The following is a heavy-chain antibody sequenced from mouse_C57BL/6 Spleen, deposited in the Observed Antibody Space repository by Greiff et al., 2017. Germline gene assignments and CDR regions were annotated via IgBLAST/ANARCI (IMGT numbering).Heavy chain of an antibody. D-gene: IGHD1-1*01. CDR3: ARKGTTVAAEGYYFDY. CDR1: GYTFTSYW. V-gene: IGHV1-52*01. CDR2: IDPSDSET. Sequence: QVQLQQPGAELVRPGSSVKLSCKASGYTFTSYWLHWVKQRPIQGLEWIGNIDPSDSETHYNQKFKDKATLTVDKSSSTAYMQLSSLTSEDSAVYYCARKGTTVAAEGYYFDYGGQGTTLTVSS. J-gene: IGHJ2*01.